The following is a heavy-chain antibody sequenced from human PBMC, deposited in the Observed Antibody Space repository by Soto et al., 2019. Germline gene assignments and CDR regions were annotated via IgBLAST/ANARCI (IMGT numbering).Heavy chain of an antibody. D-gene: IGHD4-4*01. Sequence: ASVKVSCKASGYTFTIYGISWVLQAPGQGLEWMGWISAYNGNTNYAQKLQGRVTMTTDTSTSTAYMELRSLRSDDTAVYYCARDTGTVDAFDIWGQGTMVTVSS. CDR3: ARDTGTVDAFDI. CDR1: GYTFTIYG. J-gene: IGHJ3*02. CDR2: ISAYNGNT. V-gene: IGHV1-18*01.